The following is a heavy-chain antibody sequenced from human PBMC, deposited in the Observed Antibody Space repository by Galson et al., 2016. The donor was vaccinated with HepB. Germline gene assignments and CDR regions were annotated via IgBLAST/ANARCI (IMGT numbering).Heavy chain of an antibody. J-gene: IGHJ4*02. CDR2: ISDSGGST. V-gene: IGHV3-23*01. CDR3: AKGTTLQVHFGYVDH. CDR1: GFTFSNYA. Sequence: LRLSCAASGFTFSNYAMSWVRQAPGKGLEWVSGISDSGGSTYFADSVMGRFTISRDNSKNALYLQMNSLRVDDTAVYYCAKGTTLQVHFGYVDHWGQGTLVTVSS. D-gene: IGHD1/OR15-1a*01.